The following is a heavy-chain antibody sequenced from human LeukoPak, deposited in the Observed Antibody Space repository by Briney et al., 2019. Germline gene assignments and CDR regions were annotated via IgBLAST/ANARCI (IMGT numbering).Heavy chain of an antibody. CDR1: GGSISSYY. J-gene: IGHJ6*02. D-gene: IGHD6-19*01. CDR3: AREIVAAVAGTVDYYGMDV. Sequence: SETLSLTCTVSGGSISSYYWSWIRQPPGKGLEWIGYIYYSGSTNYNPSPKSRVTISVDTSKNQFSLKLSSVTAADTAVYYCAREIVAAVAGTVDYYGMDVWGQGTTVTVSS. CDR2: IYYSGST. V-gene: IGHV4-59*01.